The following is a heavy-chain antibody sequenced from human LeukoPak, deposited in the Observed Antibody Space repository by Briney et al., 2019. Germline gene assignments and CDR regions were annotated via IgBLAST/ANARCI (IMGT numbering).Heavy chain of an antibody. CDR1: GYTLTGYY. D-gene: IGHD6-19*01. J-gene: IGHJ4*02. V-gene: IGHV1-2*02. Sequence: ASVKVSCKASGYTLTGYYLHWVRQAPGQGLEWMGWINPNTGATHSAQKFQGRITLTRDSSISTAYMDLSRLRSDDTAVYYCARDRVGSGWPRPYYFEVWGQGTLVTVSS. CDR3: ARDRVGSGWPRPYYFEV. CDR2: INPNTGAT.